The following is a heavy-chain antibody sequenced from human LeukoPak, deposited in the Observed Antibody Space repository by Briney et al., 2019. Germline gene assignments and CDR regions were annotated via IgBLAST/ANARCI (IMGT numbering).Heavy chain of an antibody. CDR1: GFTFSSHA. Sequence: RTGGSLRLSCAASGFTFSSHAMSWVRQAPGKGLEYVSTISSSGGSTYYADSVKGRFTISRDNSKNTLYLQMSSLRAEDTAVYYCVKRPYCGGDCYYFDYWGQGTLVTVSS. CDR3: VKRPYCGGDCYYFDY. V-gene: IGHV3-64D*06. CDR2: ISSSGGST. D-gene: IGHD2-21*02. J-gene: IGHJ4*02.